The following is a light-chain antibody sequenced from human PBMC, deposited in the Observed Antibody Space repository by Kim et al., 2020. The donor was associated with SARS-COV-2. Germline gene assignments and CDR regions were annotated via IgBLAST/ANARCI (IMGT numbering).Light chain of an antibody. CDR2: YDS. Sequence: SYELTQPPSVSVAPGKTATITCGGNNIESKSVHWYQQKPGQAPVVVIYYDSDRPAGIPERISGSNSGNTATLSISRVEAGDEADYYCQVWDSSSDDYVFGSGTKVTVL. CDR1: NIESKS. V-gene: IGLV3-21*04. CDR3: QVWDSSSDDYV. J-gene: IGLJ1*01.